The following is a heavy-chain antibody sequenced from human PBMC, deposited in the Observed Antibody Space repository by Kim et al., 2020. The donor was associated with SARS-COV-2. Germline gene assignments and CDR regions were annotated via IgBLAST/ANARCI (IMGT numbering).Heavy chain of an antibody. Sequence: GGSLRLSCAASGFTFSSYAMHWVRQAPGKGLEWVAVISYDGSNKYYADSVKGRFTISRDNSKNTLYLQMNSLRAEDTAVYYCARDSALHPYSSSCLDYWGQGTLVTVSS. CDR1: GFTFSSYA. D-gene: IGHD6-13*01. J-gene: IGHJ4*02. CDR3: ARDSALHPYSSSCLDY. V-gene: IGHV3-30-3*01. CDR2: ISYDGSNK.